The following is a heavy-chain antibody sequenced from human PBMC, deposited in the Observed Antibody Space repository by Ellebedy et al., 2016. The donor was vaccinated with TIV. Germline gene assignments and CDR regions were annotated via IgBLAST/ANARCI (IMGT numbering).Heavy chain of an antibody. Sequence: GESLKISCAASGFTFSSYWMHWVRQVPGKGLVWVSRTNNDGSNTVYADSVKGRFTVSRDNAKNTLYLQMNSLRAEDTAVYYCARDKPHNWFDPWGQGTLVTVSS. CDR1: GFTFSSYW. CDR2: TNNDGSNT. CDR3: ARDKPHNWFDP. J-gene: IGHJ5*02. V-gene: IGHV3-74*01.